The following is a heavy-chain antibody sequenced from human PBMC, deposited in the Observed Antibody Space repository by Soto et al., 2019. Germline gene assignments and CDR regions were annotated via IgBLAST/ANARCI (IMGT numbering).Heavy chain of an antibody. Sequence: QVQLVESGGGVVQPGRSLRLSCAASGFTFSSYAMHWVRQAPGKGLEWVAVISYDGSNKYYADSVKGRFTISRDNSKNTLYLQMNSLRAEDTAVYYCARDIDYWGQGTLVTVS. CDR1: GFTFSSYA. CDR2: ISYDGSNK. V-gene: IGHV3-30-3*01. CDR3: ARDIDY. J-gene: IGHJ4*02.